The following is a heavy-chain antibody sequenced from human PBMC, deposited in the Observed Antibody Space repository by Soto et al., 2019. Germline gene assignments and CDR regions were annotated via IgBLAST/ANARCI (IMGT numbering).Heavy chain of an antibody. Sequence: GASVKVSCKASGFTFTSSAMQWVRQARGQRLEWIGWIVVGSGNTNYAQKFQERVTITRDMSTSTAYMELSSLRSEDTAVYYCAANKNYDCWSGYSDYYTDIWGKGTTVTVSS. CDR1: GFTFTSSA. CDR2: IVVGSGNT. D-gene: IGHD3-3*01. V-gene: IGHV1-58*02. J-gene: IGHJ6*03. CDR3: AANKNYDCWSGYSDYYTDI.